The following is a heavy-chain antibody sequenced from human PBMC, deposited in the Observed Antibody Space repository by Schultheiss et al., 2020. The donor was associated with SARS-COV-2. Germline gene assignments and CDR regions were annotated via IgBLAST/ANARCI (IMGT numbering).Heavy chain of an antibody. CDR1: GGSISSYY. V-gene: IGHV4-59*01. CDR3: ARDRSGYPPRYGMDV. J-gene: IGHJ6*02. Sequence: GSLRLSCTVSGGSISSYYWSWIRQPPGKGLEWIGYIYYSGSTNYNPSLKSRVTISVDTSKNQFSLKLSSVTAADTAVYYCARDRSGYPPRYGMDVWGQGTTVTVSS. D-gene: IGHD3-22*01. CDR2: IYYSGST.